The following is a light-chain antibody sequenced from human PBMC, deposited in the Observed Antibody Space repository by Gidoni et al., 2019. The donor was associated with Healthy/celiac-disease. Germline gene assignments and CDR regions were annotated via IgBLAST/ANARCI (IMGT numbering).Light chain of an antibody. CDR1: QSVSSN. CDR3: QQYNNWPIT. CDR2: GAS. V-gene: IGKV3-15*01. Sequence: PATLSVSPGDRATLSCRSSQSVSSNLAWYQQKPGQAPRLLIYGASTRATGIPARFSGSGSGTEFTLTISRLQSEDLAVYYWQQYNNWPITFGKGTRLEIK. J-gene: IGKJ5*01.